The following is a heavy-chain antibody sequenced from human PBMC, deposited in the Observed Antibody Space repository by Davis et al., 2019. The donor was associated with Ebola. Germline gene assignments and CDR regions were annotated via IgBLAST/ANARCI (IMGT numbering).Heavy chain of an antibody. CDR3: ARVAYYYGMDV. V-gene: IGHV4-34*01. J-gene: IGHJ6*02. CDR1: GGSFSGYY. Sequence: MPSETLSLTCAVYGGSFSGYYWSWIRQPPGKGLEWIGYIYYSGSTYYNPSLKSRVTISVDTSKNQFSLKLSSVTAADTAVYYCARVAYYYGMDVWGQGTTVTVSS. CDR2: IYYSGST.